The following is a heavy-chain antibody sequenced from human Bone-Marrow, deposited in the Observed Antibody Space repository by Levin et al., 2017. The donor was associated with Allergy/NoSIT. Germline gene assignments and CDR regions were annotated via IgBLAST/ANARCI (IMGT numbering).Heavy chain of an antibody. CDR3: AKFLCVSTSCWGAFDI. Sequence: LSLTCAASGFTFSSYGMHWVRQAPGKGLEWVAVISYDGSNKYYADSVKGRFTISRDNSKNTLYLQMNSLRAEDTAVYYCAKFLCVSTSCWGAFDIWGQGTMVTVSS. D-gene: IGHD2-2*01. J-gene: IGHJ3*02. V-gene: IGHV3-30*18. CDR2: ISYDGSNK. CDR1: GFTFSSYG.